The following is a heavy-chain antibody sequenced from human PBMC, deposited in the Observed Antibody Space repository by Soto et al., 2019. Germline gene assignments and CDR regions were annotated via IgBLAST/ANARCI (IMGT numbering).Heavy chain of an antibody. CDR1: GGSISSYY. CDR2: IYYSGST. V-gene: IGHV4-59*01. Sequence: SETLSLTCTVSGGSISSYYWSWIRQPPGKGLEWIGYIYYSGSTNYNPSLKSRVTISVDTSKNQFSLKLSSVTAADTAVYYCARRTLLPPYYYGMDVWGQGTTVTVSS. CDR3: ARRTLLPPYYYGMDV. D-gene: IGHD2-15*01. J-gene: IGHJ6*02.